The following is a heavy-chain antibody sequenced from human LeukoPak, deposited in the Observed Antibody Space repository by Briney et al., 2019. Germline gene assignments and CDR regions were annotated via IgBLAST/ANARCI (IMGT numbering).Heavy chain of an antibody. CDR3: ARGGGSSSWYGLCFDY. CDR2: INDDGDRT. J-gene: IGHJ4*02. D-gene: IGHD6-13*01. CDR1: GFTFSSYS. V-gene: IGHV3-64*02. Sequence: GGSLRLSCAASGFTFSSYSMHWVRQAPGKGLEYVSAINDDGDRTYYAESVEGRFTISRDNAKNSLYLQMNSLRAEDTAVYYCARGGGSSSWYGLCFDYWGQGTLVTVSS.